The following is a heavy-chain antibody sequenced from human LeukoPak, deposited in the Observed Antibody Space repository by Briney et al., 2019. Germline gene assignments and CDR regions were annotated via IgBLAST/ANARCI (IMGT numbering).Heavy chain of an antibody. Sequence: SSETLSLTCAVYGGSFSGYYWSWIRQPPGKGLEWTGEINHSGSTNYNPSLKSRVTISVDTSKNQFSLKLSSVTAADTAVYYCARAEIKLYNQRRYYFDYWGQGTLVTVSS. CDR2: INHSGST. CDR3: ARAEIKLYNQRRYYFDY. J-gene: IGHJ4*02. V-gene: IGHV4-34*01. CDR1: GGSFSGYY. D-gene: IGHD3-16*02.